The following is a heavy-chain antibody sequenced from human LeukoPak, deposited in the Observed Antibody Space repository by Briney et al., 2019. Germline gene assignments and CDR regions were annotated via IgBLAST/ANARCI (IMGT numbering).Heavy chain of an antibody. CDR3: ARDREAYCGGDCYPDAFDI. CDR2: ISSSSSYI. CDR1: GFTFSSYS. D-gene: IGHD2-21*02. Sequence: GGSLRLSCAASGFTFSSYSMNWVRQAPGKGLEWVSSISSSSSYIYYADSVKGRFTISRDNAKNSLYLQMNSPRAEDTAVYYCARDREAYCGGDCYPDAFDIWGQGTMVTVSS. J-gene: IGHJ3*02. V-gene: IGHV3-21*01.